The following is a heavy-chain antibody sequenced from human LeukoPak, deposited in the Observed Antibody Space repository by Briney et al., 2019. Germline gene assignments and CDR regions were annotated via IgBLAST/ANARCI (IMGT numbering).Heavy chain of an antibody. V-gene: IGHV3-7*03. D-gene: IGHD4-17*01. CDR2: IKPDGSEK. CDR3: ARGVYGDQYYFDY. CDR1: GFTFSSYW. J-gene: IGHJ4*02. Sequence: GGFLRLSCAASGFTFSSYWMSWVRQAPGKGLEWVANIKPDGSEKYSVDSVKGRFTISRDNAKNSLFLQMNSLRAEDTAVYYCARGVYGDQYYFDYWGRGTLVTVSS.